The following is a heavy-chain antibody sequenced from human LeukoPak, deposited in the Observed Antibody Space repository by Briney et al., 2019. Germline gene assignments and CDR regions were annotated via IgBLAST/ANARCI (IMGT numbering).Heavy chain of an antibody. CDR1: GFTFSTYW. J-gene: IGHJ4*02. V-gene: IGHV3-11*01. CDR2: ISSSGSTI. CDR3: ARVGSIAAAQDYFDY. D-gene: IGHD6-13*01. Sequence: GGSLRLSCAVSGFTFSTYWMSWVRQAPGKGLEWVSYISSSGSTIYYADSVKGRFTISRDNAKNSLYLQMNSLRAEDTAVYYCARVGSIAAAQDYFDYWGQGTLVTVSS.